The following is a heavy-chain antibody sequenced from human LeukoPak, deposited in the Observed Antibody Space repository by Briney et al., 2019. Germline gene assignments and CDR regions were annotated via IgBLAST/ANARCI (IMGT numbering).Heavy chain of an antibody. Sequence: GGSLRLSCAASGFTFSSYWMSWVRQAPGKGLEWMAFIRSDGSNKYYADSVKGRFTISRDNSKNTLYLQMNSLRAEDTAVYYCARSGYDFWSGYYTDWYFDYWGQGNLVTVSS. CDR3: ARSGYDFWSGYYTDWYFDY. V-gene: IGHV3-33*08. CDR1: GFTFSSYW. D-gene: IGHD3-3*01. CDR2: IRSDGSNK. J-gene: IGHJ4*02.